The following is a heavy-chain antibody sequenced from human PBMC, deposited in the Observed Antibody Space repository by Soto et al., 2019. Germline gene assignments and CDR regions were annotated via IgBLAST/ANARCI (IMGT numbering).Heavy chain of an antibody. J-gene: IGHJ4*02. CDR1: GYTLSSYS. CDR3: AKRIGYCSGGSCTY. Sequence: EVQLLESGGGLVQPGGSLRLSCAASGYTLSSYSMSWVRQAPGKGLEWVSAISGSGGSIYYAGSVKGRFTISRDNSKSTLYLQMNSLRAEDTAVYYCAKRIGYCSGGSCTYWGQGTLVTVSS. D-gene: IGHD2-15*01. V-gene: IGHV3-23*01. CDR2: ISGSGGSI.